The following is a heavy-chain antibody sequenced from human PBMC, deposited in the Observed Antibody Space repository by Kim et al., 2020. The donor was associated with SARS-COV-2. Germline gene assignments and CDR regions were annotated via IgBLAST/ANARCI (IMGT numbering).Heavy chain of an antibody. CDR2: IKSKTDGGTT. CDR1: GFTFSNAW. D-gene: IGHD5-12*01. J-gene: IGHJ4*02. CDR3: TTEQEMSGYGPAYSDY. Sequence: GGSLRLSCAASGFTFSNAWMSWVRQAPGKGLEWVGRIKSKTDGGTTDYAAPVKGRFTISRDDSKNTLYLQMNSLKTEDTAVYYCTTEQEMSGYGPAYSDYWGQGTLVTVSS. V-gene: IGHV3-15*01.